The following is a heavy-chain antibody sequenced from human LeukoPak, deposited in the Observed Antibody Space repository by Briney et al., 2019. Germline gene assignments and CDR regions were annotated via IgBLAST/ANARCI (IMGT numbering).Heavy chain of an antibody. CDR2: IYPGDSDT. CDR3: ARRYCSGGSCYGSYSWFDP. J-gene: IGHJ5*02. D-gene: IGHD2-15*01. CDR1: GYSFTSYW. V-gene: IGHV5-51*01. Sequence: GESLKISCKGSGYSFTSYWIGWVRQMPGKGLEWTGIIYPGDSDTRYSPSFQGQVTISADKSISTAYLQWSSLKASDTAMYYCARRYCSGGSCYGSYSWFDPWGQGTLVTVSS.